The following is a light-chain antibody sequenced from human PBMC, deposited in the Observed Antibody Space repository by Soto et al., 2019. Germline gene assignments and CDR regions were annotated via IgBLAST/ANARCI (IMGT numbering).Light chain of an antibody. Sequence: EIVMTQSPATLSVSPGERATLSCRASQSVSSNLAWYQQKPGQAPRPLIYGASIRATGIPARFSGSGSGTAFTLTISSLQSEDFAVYYCQQYNNWPWTFGQGTKVEIK. CDR1: QSVSSN. CDR2: GAS. CDR3: QQYNNWPWT. J-gene: IGKJ1*01. V-gene: IGKV3D-15*01.